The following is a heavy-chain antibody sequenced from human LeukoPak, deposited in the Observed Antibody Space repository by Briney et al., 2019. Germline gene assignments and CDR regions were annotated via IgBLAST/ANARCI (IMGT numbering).Heavy chain of an antibody. CDR1: GFTFSSYN. CDR3: ARGGAVADDFIDY. Sequence: GGSLRLSCAASGFTFSSYNMNWVRQAPGKGLEWVANIKQDGSEKYYVDSVKGRFTISRDNAKNSLYLQMNSLRAEDTAVYYCARGGAVADDFIDYWGQGTLVTVSS. CDR2: IKQDGSEK. D-gene: IGHD6-19*01. V-gene: IGHV3-7*01. J-gene: IGHJ4*02.